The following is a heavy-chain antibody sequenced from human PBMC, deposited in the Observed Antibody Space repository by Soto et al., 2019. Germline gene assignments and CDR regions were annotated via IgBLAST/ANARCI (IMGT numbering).Heavy chain of an antibody. Sequence: SETLSLTCAVSGVSISSGNWWTWVRQSPQRGLEYIGEIFHDGTANYYPSFERRVAISVDTSKNQFPLKLTSVTAADTAIYFCARLVYDTRLNYMYFDFWGQGTLVTVSS. CDR3: ARLVYDTRLNYMYFDF. J-gene: IGHJ4*02. D-gene: IGHD3-10*01. V-gene: IGHV4-4*02. CDR1: GVSISSGNW. CDR2: IFHDGTA.